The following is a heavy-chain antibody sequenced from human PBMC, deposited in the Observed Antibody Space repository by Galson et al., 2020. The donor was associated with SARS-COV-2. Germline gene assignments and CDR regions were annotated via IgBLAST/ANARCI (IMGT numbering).Heavy chain of an antibody. D-gene: IGHD2-21*01. V-gene: IGHV3-48*01. CDR1: GFTFSSYS. CDR3: ARDLGRWGSDYWYFDL. J-gene: IGHJ2*01. Sequence: GGSLRLSCAASGFTFSSYSMDWVRQAPGKGLEWVSYISSSSSTIYYEDSVKGRFTISRDNAKNSLYLQMNSLRAEDTAVYYCARDLGRWGSDYWYFDLWGRGTLVTVAS. CDR2: ISSSSSTI.